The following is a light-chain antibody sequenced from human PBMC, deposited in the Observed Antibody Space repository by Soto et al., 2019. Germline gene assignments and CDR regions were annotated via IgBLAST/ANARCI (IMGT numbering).Light chain of an antibody. J-gene: IGKJ1*01. V-gene: IGKV1-5*03. CDR3: QQYNSHPWT. Sequence: DIQMTQSPSTLSASVGDRVTITCRASHSISSWLAWYQQKPGKAPKLLIYTASILQSGVPSKFSGRGFGTEFTLTISSLRPEDSATYYCQQYNSHPWTFGQGTKVEIK. CDR1: HSISSW. CDR2: TAS.